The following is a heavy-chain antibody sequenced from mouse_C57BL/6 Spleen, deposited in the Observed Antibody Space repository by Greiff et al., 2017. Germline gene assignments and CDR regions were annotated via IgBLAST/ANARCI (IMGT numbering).Heavy chain of an antibody. V-gene: IGHV1-26*01. J-gene: IGHJ1*03. Sequence: EVQLQQSGPELVKPGASVKISCKASGYTFTDYYMNWVKQSHGKSLEWIGDINPNNGGTSYIQKFKGKATLTVDKSSSTAYMELRSLTSEDSAVYYCARYYGSSYWYFDVWGTGTTVTVSS. CDR2: INPNNGGT. D-gene: IGHD1-1*01. CDR1: GYTFTDYY. CDR3: ARYYGSSYWYFDV.